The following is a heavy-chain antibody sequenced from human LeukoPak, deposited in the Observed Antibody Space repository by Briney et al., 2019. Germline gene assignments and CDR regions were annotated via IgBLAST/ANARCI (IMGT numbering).Heavy chain of an antibody. CDR1: GFTFSNAW. Sequence: PGGSLRLSCAASGFTFSNAWMSWVRQAPGKGLEWVGRIKSITDGGTTDYAAPVKGRFTISRDDSKNTLYLQMNSLKTEDTAVYYCTTDHSMDYWGQGTLVTVSS. CDR2: IKSITDGGTT. V-gene: IGHV3-15*01. CDR3: TTDHSMDY. J-gene: IGHJ4*02.